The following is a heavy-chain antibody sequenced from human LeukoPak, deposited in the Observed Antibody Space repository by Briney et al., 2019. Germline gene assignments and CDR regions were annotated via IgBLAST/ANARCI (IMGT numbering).Heavy chain of an antibody. CDR3: AKVRGYDSYYFDY. V-gene: IGHV3-30*18. Sequence: GGSLRLSCAASGFTFSSYSMNWVRQAPGKGLEWVAVISYDGSNKYYADSVKGRFTISRDNSKNTLYLQMNSLRAEDTAVYYCAKVRGYDSYYFDYWGQGTLVTVSS. CDR2: ISYDGSNK. CDR1: GFTFSSYS. D-gene: IGHD5-12*01. J-gene: IGHJ4*02.